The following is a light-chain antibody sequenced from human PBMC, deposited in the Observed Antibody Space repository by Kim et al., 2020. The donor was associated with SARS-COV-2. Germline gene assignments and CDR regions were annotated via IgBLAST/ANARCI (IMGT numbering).Light chain of an antibody. J-gene: IGKJ4*01. Sequence: EIVLTQSPGTLSLSPGERATLSCRASQSVNSNYLAWYQRKVGQAPRLLIYGASTRATGIPDRFSGSGSGTDFTLTISRLEPEDFAVYYCQQYGSSPLTFGGGTKVDIK. CDR3: QQYGSSPLT. CDR1: QSVNSNY. CDR2: GAS. V-gene: IGKV3-20*01.